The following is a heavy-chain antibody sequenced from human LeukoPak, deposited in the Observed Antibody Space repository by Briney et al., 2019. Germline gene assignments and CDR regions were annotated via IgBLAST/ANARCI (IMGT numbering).Heavy chain of an antibody. CDR3: ARRAPMIRGPEDAFDI. CDR1: GGSISSSSYY. J-gene: IGHJ3*02. V-gene: IGHV4-61*02. Sequence: SETLSLTCTVSGGSISSSSYYWSWIRQPAGKGLEWIGRIYTSGSTNYNPSLKSRVTMSVDTSKNQFSLKLSSVTAADTAVYYCARRAPMIRGPEDAFDIWGQGTMVTVSS. D-gene: IGHD3-22*01. CDR2: IYTSGST.